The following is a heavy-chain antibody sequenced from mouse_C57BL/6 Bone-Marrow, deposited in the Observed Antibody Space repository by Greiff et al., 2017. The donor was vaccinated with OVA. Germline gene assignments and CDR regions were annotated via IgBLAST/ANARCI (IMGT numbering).Heavy chain of an antibody. CDR3: ARRGVEWYFDV. CDR1: GFTFGDYY. V-gene: IGHV5-12*01. CDR2: ISNGGGST. J-gene: IGHJ1*03. Sequence: DVHLVESGGGLVQPGGSLKLSCAASGFTFGDYYMYWVRQTPEKRLEWVAYISNGGGSTYYPDTVKGRFTISRDNAKNTLYLQMSRLKSEVTAMYYCARRGVEWYFDVWGTGTTVTVSS. D-gene: IGHD1-1*01.